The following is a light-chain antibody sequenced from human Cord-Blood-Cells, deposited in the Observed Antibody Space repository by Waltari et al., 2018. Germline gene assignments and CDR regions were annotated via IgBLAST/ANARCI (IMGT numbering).Light chain of an antibody. CDR3: QQYNNWPDT. CDR1: QSVSSN. CDR2: GAS. Sequence: EIVMTQSPATLPVSPGARATLSCRARQSVSSNLAWYQQKPGKAPRLLIYGASTRATGIPARFSGSGSGTEFTLTISSLQSEDFAVYYCQQYNNWPDTFGQGTKLEIK. V-gene: IGKV3-15*01. J-gene: IGKJ2*01.